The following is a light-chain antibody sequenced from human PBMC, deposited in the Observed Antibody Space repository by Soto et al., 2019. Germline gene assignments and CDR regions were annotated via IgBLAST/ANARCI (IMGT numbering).Light chain of an antibody. CDR2: DAS. Sequence: EIVLIQSPVTLPLSPGERATLSCRASQSISSSFAWYQQNPGQAPRLLIFDASNRATGIPVRFSGSGSGTDFTLTISSLEPEDCTLYYCQEHSDWPLTFGGGTRVEI. J-gene: IGKJ4*01. CDR3: QEHSDWPLT. V-gene: IGKV3-11*01. CDR1: QSISSS.